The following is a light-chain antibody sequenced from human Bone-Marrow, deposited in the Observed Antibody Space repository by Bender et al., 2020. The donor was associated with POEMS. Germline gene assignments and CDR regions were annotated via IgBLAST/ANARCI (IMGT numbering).Light chain of an antibody. J-gene: IGLJ3*02. Sequence: QSALTQPASVSGSPGQSITISCTGTSSDIGDNNYVSWYQQHPGKAPKVMIFDVTDRPSGVSNRFSGSKSGNTASLTISGLQAEDEAHYYCSSYTDVTVLGVFGGGTKVTVL. CDR2: DVT. CDR1: SSDIGDNNY. V-gene: IGLV2-14*03. CDR3: SSYTDVTVLGV.